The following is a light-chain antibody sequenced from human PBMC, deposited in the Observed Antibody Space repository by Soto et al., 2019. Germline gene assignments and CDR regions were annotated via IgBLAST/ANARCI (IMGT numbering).Light chain of an antibody. Sequence: EIVLTQSPGTLSLSLGDRATLSCRASQGISSNYLAWYQQQPGQAPRLLIYGASIMATGVPGRFSGSGSGTDFTLTISSLQPDDFEIYYCQQYSSYPLTFGPGTKVDIK. CDR2: GAS. V-gene: IGKV3-20*01. CDR1: QGISSNY. CDR3: QQYSSYPLT. J-gene: IGKJ3*01.